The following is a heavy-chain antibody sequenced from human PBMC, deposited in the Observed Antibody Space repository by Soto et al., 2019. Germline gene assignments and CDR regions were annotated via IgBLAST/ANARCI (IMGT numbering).Heavy chain of an antibody. CDR2: INHSGST. Sequence: PSETLSLTCAVYGGTFSGYYWSWIRQPPGKGLEWIGEINHSGSTNYNPSLKSRVTISVDTSKNQFSLKLSSVTAADTAVYYCARVGSSWPMGYWGQGTLVTVSS. D-gene: IGHD6-13*01. CDR3: ARVGSSWPMGY. J-gene: IGHJ4*02. V-gene: IGHV4-34*01. CDR1: GGTFSGYY.